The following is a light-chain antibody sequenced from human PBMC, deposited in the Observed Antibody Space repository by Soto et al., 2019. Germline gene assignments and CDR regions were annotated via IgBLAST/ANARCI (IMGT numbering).Light chain of an antibody. CDR2: DDN. CDR1: SSNIGSNY. V-gene: IGLV1-51*01. J-gene: IGLJ2*01. Sequence: QSALTQPPSVSAAPGQQVTISCSGRSSNIGSNYVSWYQQLPGTAPKLLIYDDNKRPSGIPDRFSGSKSGTSATLGITGLQTGDEADYYCGTWDNGLSAGVFGGGTQLTVL. CDR3: GTWDNGLSAGV.